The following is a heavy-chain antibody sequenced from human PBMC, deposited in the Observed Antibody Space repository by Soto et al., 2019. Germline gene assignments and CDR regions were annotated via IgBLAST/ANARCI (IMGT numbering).Heavy chain of an antibody. Sequence: SLRLSCAASGFTFSSYGMHWVRQAPGKGLEWVAVIWYDGSNKYYADSVKGRFTISRDNSKNTLYLQMNSLRAEDTAVYYCARDPDYGDYFDAFDIWGQGTMVTVSS. CDR3: ARDPDYGDYFDAFDI. CDR1: GFTFSSYG. V-gene: IGHV3-33*01. J-gene: IGHJ3*02. CDR2: IWYDGSNK. D-gene: IGHD4-17*01.